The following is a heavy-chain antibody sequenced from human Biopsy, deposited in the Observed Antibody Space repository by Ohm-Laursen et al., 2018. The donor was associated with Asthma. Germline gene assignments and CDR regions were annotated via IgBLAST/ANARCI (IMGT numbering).Heavy chain of an antibody. CDR1: GYTFINYA. J-gene: IGHJ3*02. CDR3: ARTYYDFLTGQVIDAFAI. V-gene: IGHV1-3*01. CDR2: INAGNGDT. D-gene: IGHD3-9*01. Sequence: GASVKVSCKPSGYTFINYAIHWVRQAPGQRLEWMGWINAGNGDTKYSQKFQGRVTITRDTSASTAYMELSSLRSEDTAVYYCARTYYDFLTGQVIDAFAIWGQGTMVTVSS.